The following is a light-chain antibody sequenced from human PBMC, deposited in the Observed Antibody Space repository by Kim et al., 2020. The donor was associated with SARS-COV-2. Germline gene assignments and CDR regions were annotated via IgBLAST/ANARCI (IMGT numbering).Light chain of an antibody. J-gene: IGLJ7*01. CDR1: STNGADNS. V-gene: IGLV1-44*01. CDR3: PASDNSLDAVV. Sequence: IVSCASTSTNGADNSVTWYQQLPGTAPKLLIHATNNRPSGVPDRFSGAKSGTSASLAITGLQSEDEADYYCPASDNSLDAVVFGGGTQLTVL. CDR2: ATN.